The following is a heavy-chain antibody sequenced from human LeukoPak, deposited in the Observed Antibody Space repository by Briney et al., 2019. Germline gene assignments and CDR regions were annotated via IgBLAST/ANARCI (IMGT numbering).Heavy chain of an antibody. D-gene: IGHD1-26*01. CDR2: INPNIGAT. V-gene: IGHV1-2*02. Sequence: ASVKVSCKASGYTFTGYYMHWVLQAPGQGLEWMGWINPNIGATNSAQKFQGRVTMTRDTSITTAYMDLSRLRSDDTAVYYCARSRYSGGGFDYWGQGTLVTVSS. CDR1: GYTFTGYY. CDR3: ARSRYSGGGFDY. J-gene: IGHJ4*02.